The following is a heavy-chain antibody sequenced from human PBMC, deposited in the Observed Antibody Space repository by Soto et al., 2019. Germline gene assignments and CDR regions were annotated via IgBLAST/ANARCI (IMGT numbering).Heavy chain of an antibody. CDR3: ATSSGSYSGYFDY. CDR1: GYTLTELS. J-gene: IGHJ4*02. D-gene: IGHD1-26*01. Sequence: ASVKVSCKVSGYTLTELSMHWVRQAPGKGLEWMGGFDPEDGETIYAQKFQGRVTMTEDTSTDTAYMELSSLRSEDTDVYYCATSSGSYSGYFDYWGQGTLVTVSS. CDR2: FDPEDGET. V-gene: IGHV1-24*01.